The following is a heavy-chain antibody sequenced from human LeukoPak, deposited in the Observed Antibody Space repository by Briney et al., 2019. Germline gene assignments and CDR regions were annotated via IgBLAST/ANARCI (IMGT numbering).Heavy chain of an antibody. J-gene: IGHJ6*01. CDR2: INTDGSNT. Sequence: GGSLRLSCATSGFTFSRYWMHWVRQVPGKGLVWVSRINTDGSNTNYADSVTGRFTTSRGNAKNTLYLQMNSLRAEDTAVYYCARWFSSSSEMDVWGKGPRSPS. CDR1: GFTFSRYW. CDR3: ARWFSSSSEMDV. V-gene: IGHV3-74*01. D-gene: IGHD6-6*01.